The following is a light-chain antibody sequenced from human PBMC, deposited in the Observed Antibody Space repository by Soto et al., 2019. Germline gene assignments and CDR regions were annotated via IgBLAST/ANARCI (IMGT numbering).Light chain of an antibody. CDR1: SSDVGGYNY. CDR3: RSYTSSSTLI. V-gene: IGLV2-14*01. J-gene: IGLJ1*01. Sequence: QSALTQPASVSGSPGQAITISCTGTSSDVGGYNYVSWYQQHPGKAPKLMIYDVSNRPSGVSNRFSGSKSANTASLTISGLQAEDEADYYCRSYTSSSTLIFGTGTKVTVL. CDR2: DVS.